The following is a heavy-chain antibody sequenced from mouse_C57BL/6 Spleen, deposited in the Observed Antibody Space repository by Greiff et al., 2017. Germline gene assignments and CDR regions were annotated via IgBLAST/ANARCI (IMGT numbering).Heavy chain of an antibody. CDR1: GYAFSSSW. J-gene: IGHJ3*01. CDR2: IYPGDGDT. V-gene: IGHV1-82*01. Sequence: QVQLQQSGPELVKPGASVKISCKASGYAFSSSWMNWVKQRPGKGLEWIGRIYPGDGDTNYNGKFKGKATLTADKSSSTAYMQLSSLTSEDSAVYFCANLFSRFAYWGQGTLVTVSA. CDR3: ANLFSRFAY.